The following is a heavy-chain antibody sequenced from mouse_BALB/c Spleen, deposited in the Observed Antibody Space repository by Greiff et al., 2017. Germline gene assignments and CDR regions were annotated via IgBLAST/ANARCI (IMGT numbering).Heavy chain of an antibody. V-gene: IGHV1-67*01. J-gene: IGHJ3*01. D-gene: IGHD2-2*01. CDR2: ISTYYGNT. CDR3: ARLSGYDERAWFAY. CDR1: GYTFTDYA. Sequence: QVQLQQSGPELVRPGVSVKISCKGSGYTFTDYAMHWVKQSHAKSLEWIGVISTYYGNTNYNQKFKGKATMTVDKSSSTAYMELARLTSEDSAIYYCARLSGYDERAWFAYWGQGTLVTVSA.